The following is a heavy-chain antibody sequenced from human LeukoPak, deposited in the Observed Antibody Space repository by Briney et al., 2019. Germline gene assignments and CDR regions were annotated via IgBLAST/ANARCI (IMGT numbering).Heavy chain of an antibody. CDR1: GYTFTGYY. V-gene: IGHV1-2*02. CDR2: ITPNSGGT. CDR3: ARDPQQLVGATGGGFQY. J-gene: IGHJ4*02. D-gene: IGHD1-26*01. Sequence: ASVKVSCKASGYTFTGYYMHWVRQAPGQGLEWMGWITPNSGGTNYAQKFQGRVTMTRDTSISTAYMELSRLRSDDTAVYYCARDPQQLVGATGGGFQYWGQGTLVTVSS.